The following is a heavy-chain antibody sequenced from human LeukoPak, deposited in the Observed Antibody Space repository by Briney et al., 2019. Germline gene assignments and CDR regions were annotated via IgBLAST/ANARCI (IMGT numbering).Heavy chain of an antibody. J-gene: IGHJ4*02. V-gene: IGHV4-39*01. Sequence: ASETLSLTCTISGGSISSISYYWGWIRQPPGKGLEWIGSIYYAGSTYYNPSLKSRVTVSVDTSKNQFSLNLRSVTAADTAVYYCASSRLQSPVDYWGQGTLVTVSS. CDR2: IYYAGST. D-gene: IGHD5-24*01. CDR3: ASSRLQSPVDY. CDR1: GGSISSISYY.